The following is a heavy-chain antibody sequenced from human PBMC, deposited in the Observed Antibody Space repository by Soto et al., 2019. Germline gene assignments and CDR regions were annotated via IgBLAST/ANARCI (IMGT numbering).Heavy chain of an antibody. CDR1: GFTFGDYA. J-gene: IGHJ5*02. CDR2: IRSKAYGGTT. Sequence: LRLSCTASGFTFGDYAMSWFRQAPGKGLEWVGFIRSKAYGGTTEYAASVKGRFTISRDDSKSIAYLQMNSLKTEDTAVYYCTRVVGYCSSTSCPTGGNWFDPWGQGTLVTVSS. CDR3: TRVVGYCSSTSCPTGGNWFDP. D-gene: IGHD2-2*01. V-gene: IGHV3-49*03.